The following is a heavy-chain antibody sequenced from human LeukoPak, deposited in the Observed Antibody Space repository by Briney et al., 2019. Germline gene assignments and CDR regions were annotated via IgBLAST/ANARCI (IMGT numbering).Heavy chain of an antibody. CDR1: GGSISSYY. CDR2: IYYSGST. J-gene: IGHJ4*02. V-gene: IGHV4-59*12. CDR3: ARGLDIVVVPAARYFDY. D-gene: IGHD2-2*03. Sequence: SETLSLTCTVSGGSISSYYWSWIRQPPGKGLEWIGYIYYSGSTNYNPSLKSRVTISVDTSKNQFSLKLSSVTAADTAVYYCARGLDIVVVPAARYFDYWGQGTLVTVSS.